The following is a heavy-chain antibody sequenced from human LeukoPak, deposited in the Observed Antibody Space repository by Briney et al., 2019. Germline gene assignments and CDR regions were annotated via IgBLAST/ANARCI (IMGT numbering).Heavy chain of an antibody. CDR1: GDSIRNHY. D-gene: IGHD3-10*01. CDR3: AREPQLWFGGGYFDL. CDR2: IHYSGST. V-gene: IGHV4-59*11. Sequence: PPETLSLTCTVSGDSIRNHYWGWIRQPPGKGLECIGVIHYSGSTNYNPSVKSRVTISVDPPKNQFSLKLSSVTAADTAVYYCAREPQLWFGGGYFDLWGRGTLVTVSS. J-gene: IGHJ2*01.